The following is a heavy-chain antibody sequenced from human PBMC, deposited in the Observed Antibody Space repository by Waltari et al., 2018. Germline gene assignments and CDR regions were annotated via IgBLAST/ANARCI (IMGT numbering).Heavy chain of an antibody. CDR2: IYSGGSST. Sequence: EVQLLESGGGLVQPGGSLRLSWAASGFTFSSYAMSWVRQAPGKGLEWFSVIYSGGSSTYYADSVKGRFTISRDNSKNTLYLQMNSLRAEDTAVYYCAKGSMVQGVIGYWGQGTLVTVSS. D-gene: IGHD3-10*01. J-gene: IGHJ4*02. CDR1: GFTFSSYA. V-gene: IGHV3-23*03. CDR3: AKGSMVQGVIGY.